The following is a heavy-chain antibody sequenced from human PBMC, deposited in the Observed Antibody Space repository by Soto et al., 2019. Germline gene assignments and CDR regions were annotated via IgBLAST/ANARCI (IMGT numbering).Heavy chain of an antibody. D-gene: IGHD6-25*01. CDR1: GYTFTSYD. CDR2: MNPTSGHT. CDR3: AIQFHPGYSRD. V-gene: IGHV1-8*02. Sequence: QVHLVQSGAEVKKPGASVKVSCKASGYTFTSYDINWVRQATGQGLEWVGWMNPTSGHTAFAQKFQDRVTMTCNTSINTAYMELSSLTSEDTAVYYCAIQFHPGYSRDWGQGSLVTVSS. J-gene: IGHJ4*02.